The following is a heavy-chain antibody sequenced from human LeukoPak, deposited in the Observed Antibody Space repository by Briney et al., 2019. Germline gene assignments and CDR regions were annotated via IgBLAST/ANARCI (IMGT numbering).Heavy chain of an antibody. D-gene: IGHD2-15*01. J-gene: IGHJ4*02. CDR1: GFAFSTYS. CDR3: VRGYCSGGSCPHDY. V-gene: IGHV3-48*04. Sequence: PGGSLRLSCAASGFAFSTYSMNWVRQAPGKGLEWVSYISGSGSTIYYADSVKGRFTISRDNAKNSLYLQMNSLRAEDTAVYYCVRGYCSGGSCPHDYWGQGTLVTVSS. CDR2: ISGSGSTI.